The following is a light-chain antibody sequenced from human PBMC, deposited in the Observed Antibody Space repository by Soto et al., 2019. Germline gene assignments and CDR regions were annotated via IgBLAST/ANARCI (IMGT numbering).Light chain of an antibody. CDR3: LSKTSSISYV. CDR2: EVS. Sequence: QSVLTQPASVSGSPGQSITISCTGTSSDVGGYNYVSWYQQHPGKAPKLMISEVSNRPSGVSNRFSGSKSGNTASLTISGLQAEDEADYYCLSKTSSISYVFGTGTKVTVL. CDR1: SSDVGGYNY. J-gene: IGLJ1*01. V-gene: IGLV2-14*01.